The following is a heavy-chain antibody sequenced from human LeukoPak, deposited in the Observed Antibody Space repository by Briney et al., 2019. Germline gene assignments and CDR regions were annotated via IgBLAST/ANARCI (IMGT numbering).Heavy chain of an antibody. D-gene: IGHD3-22*01. CDR3: ARDRYDTTGYYGADY. Sequence: VASVKVSCKASGYSLHTYGLSWVRQAPGQGLEWMGWISPYNGETLYAQNFQGRVTMTTDSSTTTASMELRSLRIDDTAVYYCARDRYDTTGYYGADYWGQGTLVTVSS. V-gene: IGHV1-18*01. J-gene: IGHJ4*02. CDR2: ISPYNGET. CDR1: GYSLHTYG.